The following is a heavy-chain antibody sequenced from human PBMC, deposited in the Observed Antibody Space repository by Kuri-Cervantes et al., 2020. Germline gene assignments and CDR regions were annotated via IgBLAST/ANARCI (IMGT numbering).Heavy chain of an antibody. CDR3: ATAPVAAPPEGFKY. D-gene: IGHD2-15*01. CDR2: MNPNSGNT. Sequence: ASVKVSCKASGYTFTSYDINWVRQATGQGLEWMGWMNPNSGNTGYAQKFQGRVTMTRNTSISTAYMELSSLRSEDTAVYYCATAPVAAPPEGFKYWGQGTLVTASS. J-gene: IGHJ4*02. CDR1: GYTFTSYD. V-gene: IGHV1-8*01.